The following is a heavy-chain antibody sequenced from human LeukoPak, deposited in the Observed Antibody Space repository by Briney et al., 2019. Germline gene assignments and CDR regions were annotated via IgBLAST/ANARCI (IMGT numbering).Heavy chain of an antibody. Sequence: GASVKVSCKASGFTFTSSAVQWVRQARGQGLEWIGWIVVGSGNTNYAQKFQERVTITRDMSTSTAYMELSSLRSEDTAVYYCAAGYCSSTSCPFDYWGQGTLVTVSS. V-gene: IGHV1-58*01. D-gene: IGHD2-2*01. J-gene: IGHJ4*02. CDR2: IVVGSGNT. CDR3: AAGYCSSTSCPFDY. CDR1: GFTFTSSA.